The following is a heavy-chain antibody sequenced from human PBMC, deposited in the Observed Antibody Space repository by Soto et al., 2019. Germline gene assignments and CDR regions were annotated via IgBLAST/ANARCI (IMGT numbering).Heavy chain of an antibody. CDR1: GGSISSSSCY. CDR2: IYYSGST. V-gene: IGHV4-39*01. D-gene: IGHD6-13*01. CDR3: ARLPKKYSSSWNNYYYYGMDV. Sequence: SETLSLTCTVSGGSISSSSCYWGWIRQPPGKGLEWIGSIYYSGSTYYNPSLKSRVTISVDTSKNQFSLKLSSVTAADTAVYYCARLPKKYSSSWNNYYYYGMDVWGQGTTVTVSS. J-gene: IGHJ6*02.